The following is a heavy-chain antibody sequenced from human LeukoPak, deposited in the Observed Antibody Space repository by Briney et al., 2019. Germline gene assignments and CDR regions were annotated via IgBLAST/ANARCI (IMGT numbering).Heavy chain of an antibody. D-gene: IGHD6-19*01. Sequence: GGSLRLSCAASGFTFGSYWMHWVRHALGKGLLWVSRVSPDGSSTHYADSVKGRFTISRDNAKNTLYLQMNSLRAEDTAVYYCARRLTGSSGFYYFDYWGQGTLVTVSS. CDR2: VSPDGSST. V-gene: IGHV3-74*01. CDR3: ARRLTGSSGFYYFDY. CDR1: GFTFGSYW. J-gene: IGHJ4*02.